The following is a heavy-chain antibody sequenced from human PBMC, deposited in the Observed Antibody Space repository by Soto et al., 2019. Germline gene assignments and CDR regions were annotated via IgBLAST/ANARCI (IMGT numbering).Heavy chain of an antibody. CDR2: IDSGDGTT. CDR3: VRPYYSSSWFPFDR. D-gene: IGHD6-13*01. Sequence: HGCCLRICCAGCGFDLCDYYMSWIRKAPGKGLEWVSYIDSGDGTTYYTDSVKGRFTISRDNAKKTVYLQMSSLRVEDTALYYCVRPYYSSSWFPFDRWGQGTLVTVSS. V-gene: IGHV3-11*01. J-gene: IGHJ4*02. CDR1: GFDLCDYY.